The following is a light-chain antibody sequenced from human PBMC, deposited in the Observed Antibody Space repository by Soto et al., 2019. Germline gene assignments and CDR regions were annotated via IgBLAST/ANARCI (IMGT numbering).Light chain of an antibody. CDR2: DVS. CDR3: CSFAGGNIFRV. J-gene: IGLJ2*01. V-gene: IGLV2-11*01. CDR1: SSDVGGYNY. Sequence: QSALTQPRSVAGSPGQSVTISCTGTSSDVGGYNYVSWYQHHPGKAPKFIIFDVSSRPSGVPDRFSGSKSGNTAYLTISGLQAEDEADYYCCSFAGGNIFRVFGGGTKLTVL.